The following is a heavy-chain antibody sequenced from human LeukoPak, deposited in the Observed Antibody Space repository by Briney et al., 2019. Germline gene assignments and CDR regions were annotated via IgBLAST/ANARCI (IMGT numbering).Heavy chain of an antibody. CDR1: GFTFSSYG. D-gene: IGHD6-19*01. Sequence: GGSLRLSCAASGFTFSSYGMHWVRQAPGKGLEWVAVISYDGSNEYYADSVKGRFTISRDNSKNTLYLQMNSLRAEDTAVYYCAKAGGDIAVAGTGDYWGQGTLVTVSS. CDR3: AKAGGDIAVAGTGDY. CDR2: ISYDGSNE. J-gene: IGHJ4*02. V-gene: IGHV3-30*18.